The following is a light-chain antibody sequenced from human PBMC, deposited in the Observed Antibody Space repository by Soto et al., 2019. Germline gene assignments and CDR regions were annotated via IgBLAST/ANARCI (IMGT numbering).Light chain of an antibody. Sequence: DIEMTQTPSFVSASLGDRFTITCRASEGISSWLAWYQQKPGKVPDLLISSASTLQSGAPPRFSGSGAGTDFTPTISSLQPEDVATYYCQKYNIAPSWTFGQGTKVDIK. CDR2: SAS. CDR1: EGISSW. CDR3: QKYNIAPSWT. J-gene: IGKJ1*01. V-gene: IGKV1-27*01.